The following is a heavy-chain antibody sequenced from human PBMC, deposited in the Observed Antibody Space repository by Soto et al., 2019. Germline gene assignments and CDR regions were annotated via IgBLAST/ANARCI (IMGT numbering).Heavy chain of an antibody. CDR3: AREAAAGTIADY. CDR2: TSSYLGNT. CDR1: GYLFTDYG. J-gene: IGHJ4*02. V-gene: IGHV1-18*04. D-gene: IGHD6-25*01. Sequence: ASVKVSCKTPGYLFTDYGITWVRQAPGQGLEWMGWTSSYLGNTKYAQKLQGRVTMTSDTSTNTAYMELRSLRSDDTAVYYCAREAAAGTIADYWGQGTLVTISS.